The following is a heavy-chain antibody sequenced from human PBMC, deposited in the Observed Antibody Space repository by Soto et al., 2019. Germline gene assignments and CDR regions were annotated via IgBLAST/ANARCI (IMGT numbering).Heavy chain of an antibody. D-gene: IGHD2-15*01. CDR1: GYTFTSYA. CDR3: ARDLRDIVVVVAVPYYYYYGMDV. CDR2: INAGNGNT. V-gene: IGHV1-3*01. Sequence: ASVKVSCKASGYTFTSYAMHWVRQAPGQRLEWMGWINAGNGNTKYSQKFQGRVTITRDTSASTAYMELSSLRSEDTAVYYCARDLRDIVVVVAVPYYYYYGMDVWGQGTTVTVS. J-gene: IGHJ6*02.